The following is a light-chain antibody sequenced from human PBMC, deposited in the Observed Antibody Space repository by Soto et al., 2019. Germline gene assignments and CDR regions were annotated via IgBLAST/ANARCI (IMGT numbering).Light chain of an antibody. V-gene: IGKV3-11*01. CDR3: QQRTNWPHT. Sequence: IVLTQSPATLSLSPGERATLSCRAIQSVSIYLAWYQQKPGQAPRLLIYDASKRATGIPARFSGSVSGTDFTLTISSREPEDFAVYYCQQRTNWPHTFGQGTRLEIK. J-gene: IGKJ5*01. CDR2: DAS. CDR1: QSVSIY.